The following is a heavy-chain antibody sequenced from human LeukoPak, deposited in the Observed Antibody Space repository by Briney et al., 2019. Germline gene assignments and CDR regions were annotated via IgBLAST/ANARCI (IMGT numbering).Heavy chain of an antibody. CDR1: GYTLTELS. Sequence: ASVKVSCKVSGYTLTELSMHWVRQAPGKGLEWVGGFDPEDGETIYAQKLQGRVTMTTDTSTSTAYMELRSLRSDDTAVYYCARDIVVVPAAPGFDYWGQGTLVTVSS. CDR2: FDPEDGET. V-gene: IGHV1-24*01. D-gene: IGHD2-2*01. J-gene: IGHJ4*02. CDR3: ARDIVVVPAAPGFDY.